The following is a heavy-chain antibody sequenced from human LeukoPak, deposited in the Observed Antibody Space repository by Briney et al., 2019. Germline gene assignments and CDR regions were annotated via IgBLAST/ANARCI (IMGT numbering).Heavy chain of an antibody. CDR1: GFPFSSYA. J-gene: IGHJ4*02. CDR2: ISGSGGST. D-gene: IGHD3-16*01. V-gene: IGHV3-23*01. Sequence: GGSLKPSFAAPGFPFSSYAMSWVRQAPGKGRGWVSAISGSGGSTYYADSVKGRFTISRDNSKNTLYLQMNSLRAEDTAVYYCANAPGGLRHWGQGTLVTVSS. CDR3: ANAPGGLRH.